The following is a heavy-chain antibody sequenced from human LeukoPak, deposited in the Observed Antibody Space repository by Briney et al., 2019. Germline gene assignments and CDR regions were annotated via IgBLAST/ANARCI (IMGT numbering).Heavy chain of an antibody. CDR3: ARRSIAAQFDY. CDR2: ISYDGSNK. Sequence: PGGSLRLSCAASGFTFSSYAMHWVRQAPGKGLEWVAVISYDGSNKYYADSVKGRFTISRDNSKNTLYLQMNSLRAEDTAVYYCARRSIAAQFDYWGQGTLVTVSS. CDR1: GFTFSSYA. J-gene: IGHJ4*02. V-gene: IGHV3-30*04. D-gene: IGHD6-6*01.